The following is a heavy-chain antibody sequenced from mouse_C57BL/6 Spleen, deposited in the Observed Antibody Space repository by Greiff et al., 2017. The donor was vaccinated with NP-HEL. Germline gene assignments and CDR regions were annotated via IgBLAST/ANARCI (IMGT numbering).Heavy chain of an antibody. J-gene: IGHJ2*01. D-gene: IGHD1-1*01. CDR1: GFTFSDYG. Sequence: DVMLVESGGGLVKPGGSLKLSCAASGFTFSDYGMHWVRQAPEKGLEWVAYISSGSSTIYYADTVKGRFTISRDNAKNTLFLQMTSLRSEDTAMYYCARNYLKVYFDYWGQGTTLTVSS. CDR2: ISSGSSTI. CDR3: ARNYLKVYFDY. V-gene: IGHV5-17*01.